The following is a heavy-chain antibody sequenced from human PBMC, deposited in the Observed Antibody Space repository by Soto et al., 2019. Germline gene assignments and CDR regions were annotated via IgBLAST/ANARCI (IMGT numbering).Heavy chain of an antibody. D-gene: IGHD6-19*01. CDR2: INPNSGGT. CDR3: ARPYSSGWYFLNWFDP. CDR1: GYTFTGYY. Sequence: QVQLVQSGAEVKKPGASVKVSCKASGYTFTGYYMHWVRQAPGQGLEWMGWINPNSGGTNYAQKFQGRVTMTRDTSISTAYMELSRLRSDDTAVYYCARPYSSGWYFLNWFDPWGQGTLVTVSS. J-gene: IGHJ5*02. V-gene: IGHV1-2*02.